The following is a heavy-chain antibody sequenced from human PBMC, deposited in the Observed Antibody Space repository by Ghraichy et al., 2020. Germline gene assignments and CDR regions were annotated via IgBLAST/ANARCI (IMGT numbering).Heavy chain of an antibody. V-gene: IGHV3-23*01. Sequence: GGSLRLSCAASGFTFSSYAMSWVRQAPGKGLEWVSAITGSGGNTYYADSVKGRFTISRDNSKNTLYLQMNSLRAEDTAAYYCAKARGGKWEFYYFDYWGQGTLVTVSS. CDR2: ITGSGGNT. J-gene: IGHJ4*02. CDR1: GFTFSSYA. D-gene: IGHD1-26*01. CDR3: AKARGGKWEFYYFDY.